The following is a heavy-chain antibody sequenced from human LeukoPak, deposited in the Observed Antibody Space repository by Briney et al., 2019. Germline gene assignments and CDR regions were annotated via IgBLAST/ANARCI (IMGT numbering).Heavy chain of an antibody. Sequence: HSGGSLRLSCAASGFTFSSYTMNWVRQPPGKGREWVSNIGTSSTTIYYADSVKGRFTISRDNAKNSLYLQMNSLRADDTAVYYCARFAAGGSYYYYMDVWGKGTTVTVSS. CDR1: GFTFSSYT. CDR3: ARFAAGGSYYYYMDV. V-gene: IGHV3-48*01. J-gene: IGHJ6*03. CDR2: IGTSSTTI. D-gene: IGHD6-25*01.